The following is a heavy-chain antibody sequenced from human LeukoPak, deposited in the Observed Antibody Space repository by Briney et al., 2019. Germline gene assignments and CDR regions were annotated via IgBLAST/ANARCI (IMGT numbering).Heavy chain of an antibody. D-gene: IGHD4-17*01. CDR1: GSRFTSYW. CDR3: ARPEEHGDYVHDAFDI. Sequence: GESLQISCKASGSRFTSYWIGWVRQMPGKGLEWMGIIYPGDSDTRYSPSFQGQVTISADKSISTAYLQWSSLKASDTAMYYCARPEEHGDYVHDAFDIWGQGTMVTVSS. V-gene: IGHV5-51*01. CDR2: IYPGDSDT. J-gene: IGHJ3*02.